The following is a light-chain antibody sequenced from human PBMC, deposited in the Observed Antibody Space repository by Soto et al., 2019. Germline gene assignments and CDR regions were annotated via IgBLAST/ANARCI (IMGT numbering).Light chain of an antibody. CDR2: DAS. CDR3: QQYGSSPFT. CDR1: QSVSHA. Sequence: EVVLTQSPATLSLSPGGRATLSCRASQSVSHALAWYQQKPGQAPRLLIHDASSRATGIPARFSGSGSGTDFTLTITGLEPEDFAVYYCQQYGSSPFTFGPGTKVDI. J-gene: IGKJ3*01. V-gene: IGKV3-20*01.